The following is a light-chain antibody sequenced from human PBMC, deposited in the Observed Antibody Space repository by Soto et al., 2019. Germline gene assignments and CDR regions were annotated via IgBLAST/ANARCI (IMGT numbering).Light chain of an antibody. Sequence: QSVLTQPASVSGSPGQLITISCTGTSSDVGGHNYVSWYQQHPGKAPKLIICEVSNRPSGVSNRFSGSKSGNTASLTISGLQAEDEADYYCSSYTSSSTDVVFGGGTKLTVL. CDR1: SSDVGGHNY. CDR2: EVS. J-gene: IGLJ2*01. V-gene: IGLV2-14*01. CDR3: SSYTSSSTDVV.